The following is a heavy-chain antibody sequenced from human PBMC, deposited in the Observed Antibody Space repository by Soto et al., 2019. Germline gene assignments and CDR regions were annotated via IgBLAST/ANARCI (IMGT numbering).Heavy chain of an antibody. CDR3: ARVHVMVVAGSTFDY. D-gene: IGHD6-19*01. Sequence: SETLSLTCTVSGYSISIGSYWACIRQPPGKGPEWIASIYHGGTTFYNPSLKSRITISVDTSNNQFSLKLTSVTAADTAVYYCARVHVMVVAGSTFDYWGHGTLVTVSS. V-gene: IGHV4-38-2*02. CDR1: GYSISIGSY. J-gene: IGHJ4*03. CDR2: IYHGGTT.